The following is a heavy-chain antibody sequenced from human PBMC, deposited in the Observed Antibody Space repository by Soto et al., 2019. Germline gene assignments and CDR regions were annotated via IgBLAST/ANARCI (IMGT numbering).Heavy chain of an antibody. V-gene: IGHV3-21*01. CDR2: VSRSSSYI. D-gene: IGHD3-10*01. CDR3: ARCMGFDGSGYAFFDS. Sequence: GVSLRLSCAASGFTFSRVWMSWVRQAPGKGLEWVSSVSRSSSYIYYADSVKGRFTVSRDDAEKSLYLQMNSLRAEDTAIYYCARCMGFDGSGYAFFDSWGQGTQVTVSS. J-gene: IGHJ4*02. CDR1: GFTFSRVW.